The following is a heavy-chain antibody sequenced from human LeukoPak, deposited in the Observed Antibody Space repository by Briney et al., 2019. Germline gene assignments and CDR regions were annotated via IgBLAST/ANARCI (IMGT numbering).Heavy chain of an antibody. CDR3: AKDPDYDILTGYLGFDY. J-gene: IGHJ4*02. V-gene: IGHV3-23*01. CDR1: GFTFSSYA. CDR2: ISGSGGST. Sequence: PGGSLRLSCAASGFTFSSYAMSWVRQAPGKGLEWVSAISGSGGSTYYADSVKGRFTISRDNSKNTLYLQMNSLRAEDTAVYYCAKDPDYDILTGYLGFDYWGQGTLVTVSS. D-gene: IGHD3-9*01.